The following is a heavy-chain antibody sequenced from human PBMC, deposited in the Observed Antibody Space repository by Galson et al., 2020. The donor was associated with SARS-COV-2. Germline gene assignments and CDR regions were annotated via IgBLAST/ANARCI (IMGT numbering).Heavy chain of an antibody. CDR3: AKDKRDLLDAFDI. J-gene: IGHJ3*02. V-gene: IGHV3-23*01. Sequence: GGSLRLSCGASGLTFSFYAMSWVRQAPGKGLEWVSAISGRGDSTYYSDSVKGRFTISRDNSKNTLFLQMNRLRAEDTAVYSCAKDKRDLLDAFDIWGQGTMVTVSS. CDR2: ISGRGDST. D-gene: IGHD1-26*01. CDR1: GLTFSFYA.